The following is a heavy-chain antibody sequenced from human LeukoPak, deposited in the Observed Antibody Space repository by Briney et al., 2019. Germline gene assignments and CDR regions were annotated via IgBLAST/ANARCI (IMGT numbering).Heavy chain of an antibody. J-gene: IGHJ4*02. CDR3: ATVTSEKRFDY. CDR1: GGSITTYY. Sequence: PSETLSLTCTVSGGSITTYYWSWSRQPPGKGLEYIGYISYTGSTNYNPSLKSRVTLSLDTSKNQFSLKLSSVTAADTAVYYCATVTSEKRFDYWGQGTLVTVSS. CDR2: ISYTGST. D-gene: IGHD4-17*01. V-gene: IGHV4-59*12.